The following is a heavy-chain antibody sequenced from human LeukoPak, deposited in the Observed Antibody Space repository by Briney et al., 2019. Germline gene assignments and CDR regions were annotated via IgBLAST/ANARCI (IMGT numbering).Heavy chain of an antibody. V-gene: IGHV3-21*01. CDR3: ARDRSSSVVTPELDY. Sequence: PGGSLRLSCAASGFTFSSYGMNWVRQAPGKGLEWVSSISSSSSYIYYADSVKGRFTISRDNAKNSLYLQMNSLRAEDTAVYYCARDRSSSVVTPELDYWGQGTLVTVSS. D-gene: IGHD4-23*01. J-gene: IGHJ4*02. CDR1: GFTFSSYG. CDR2: ISSSSSYI.